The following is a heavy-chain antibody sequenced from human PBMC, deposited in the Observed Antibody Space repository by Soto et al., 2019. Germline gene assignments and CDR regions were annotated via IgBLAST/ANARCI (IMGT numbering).Heavy chain of an antibody. Sequence: ASVKVSYKASGYTLTSYGISWVRQAPGQGLEWMGWISAYNGNTNYAQKLQGRVTMTTDTSTSTAYMELRSLRSDDTAVYYCARTGYSSGWSAAFDIWGQGTMVTVSS. CDR2: ISAYNGNT. D-gene: IGHD6-19*01. CDR3: ARTGYSSGWSAAFDI. J-gene: IGHJ3*02. V-gene: IGHV1-18*01. CDR1: GYTLTSYG.